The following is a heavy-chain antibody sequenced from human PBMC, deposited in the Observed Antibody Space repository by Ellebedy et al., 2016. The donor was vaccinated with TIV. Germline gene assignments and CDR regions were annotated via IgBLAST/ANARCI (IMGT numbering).Heavy chain of an antibody. CDR2: IHYTGST. Sequence: SETLSLXXNVSGGSISGTYTSYYWGWIRQPPGKGLEWIGHIHYTGSTDYNPSLKSRFSISVDTSKNHFSLIVTSVTAADTAVYFCAGGTHYYYGWDVWGQGTTVIVS. J-gene: IGHJ6*02. CDR3: AGGTHYYYGWDV. CDR1: GGSISGTYTSYY. D-gene: IGHD3/OR15-3a*01. V-gene: IGHV4-61*03.